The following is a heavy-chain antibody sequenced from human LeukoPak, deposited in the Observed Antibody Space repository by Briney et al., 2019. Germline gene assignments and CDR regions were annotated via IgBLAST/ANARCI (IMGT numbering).Heavy chain of an antibody. CDR2: IIPTFGTA. D-gene: IGHD3-10*01. J-gene: IGHJ5*02. CDR1: GGTFNNYA. V-gene: IGHV1-69*01. Sequence: SVKVSCKASGGTFNNYAISWVRQAPGQGLEWMGGIIPTFGTANYAQKYQGRVTITADESTSTAHIELSSLRSEDTAMYYCALGSRGVMTDWFDPWGQGTLVTVSS. CDR3: ALGSRGVMTDWFDP.